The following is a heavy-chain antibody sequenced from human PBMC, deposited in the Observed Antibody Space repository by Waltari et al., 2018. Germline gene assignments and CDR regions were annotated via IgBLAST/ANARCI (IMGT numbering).Heavy chain of an antibody. CDR2: MNPNSGNT. CDR1: GYTFTSYD. CDR3: ARRRGGGSYYYYYMDV. Sequence: QVQLVQSGAEVKQPGASVKVSCQASGYTFTSYDIHRVRQATGQGLEWMGWMNPNSGNTGDAQKLQGRVTITRNTSISTAYMELSSLRSEDTAVYYCARRRGGGSYYYYYMDVWGKGTTVTVSS. J-gene: IGHJ6*03. V-gene: IGHV1-8*03. D-gene: IGHD5-12*01.